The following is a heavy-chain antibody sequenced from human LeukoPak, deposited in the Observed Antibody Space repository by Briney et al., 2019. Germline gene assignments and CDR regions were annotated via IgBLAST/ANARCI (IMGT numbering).Heavy chain of an antibody. CDR2: IYYSGST. CDR1: GGSLSSYY. Sequence: SETLSLTCTVSGGSLSSYYWSWIRQPPGKGLEYIGCIYYSGSTNYNPSLKSRVTISVDTSKKQFSLKLSSVTAADTAVYYCARGGSGWYSAFDIWGQGTMVTVSS. CDR3: ARGGSGWYSAFDI. D-gene: IGHD6-19*01. J-gene: IGHJ3*02. V-gene: IGHV4-59*01.